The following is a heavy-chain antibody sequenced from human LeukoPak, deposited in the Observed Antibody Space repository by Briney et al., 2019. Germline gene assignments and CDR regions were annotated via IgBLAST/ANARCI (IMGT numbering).Heavy chain of an antibody. CDR3: AKDRTVGASYWYFDL. J-gene: IGHJ2*01. V-gene: IGHV3-33*06. D-gene: IGHD1-26*01. Sequence: GRSLRLSCAASGFTFSSYGVHWVRQAPGKGLEWVAVIWYDGSNKYYADSVKGRFTISRDSSKNTLFLHMNTPRAEDTAIYYCAKDRTVGASYWYFDLWGRGTLVTVSS. CDR2: IWYDGSNK. CDR1: GFTFSSYG.